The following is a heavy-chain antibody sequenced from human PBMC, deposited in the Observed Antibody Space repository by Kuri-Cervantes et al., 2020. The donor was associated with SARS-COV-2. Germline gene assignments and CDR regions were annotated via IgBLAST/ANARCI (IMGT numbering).Heavy chain of an antibody. CDR1: GFTFSSYS. D-gene: IGHD6-13*01. CDR3: ARGGWIAATDYFDY. Sequence: GESLKISCAASGFTFSSYSMNWVRQAPGKGPEWVSSISSSSSYIYYADSVKGRFTISRDNAKNSLYLQMNSLRAEDTAVYYCARGGWIAATDYFDYWGQGTLVTVSS. J-gene: IGHJ4*02. V-gene: IGHV3-21*01. CDR2: ISSSSSYI.